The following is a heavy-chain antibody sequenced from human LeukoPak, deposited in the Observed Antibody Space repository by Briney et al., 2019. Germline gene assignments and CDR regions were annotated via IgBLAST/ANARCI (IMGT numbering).Heavy chain of an antibody. CDR3: AKDLPAKLWFGELFYFDY. D-gene: IGHD3-10*01. Sequence: GGSLRLSCAASGFTVSSNYMSWVRQAPGKGLEWVSVIYSGGSAYYADSVKGRFTISRDNSKNTLYLQMNSLRAEDTAVYYCAKDLPAKLWFGELFYFDYWGQGTLVTVSS. CDR2: IYSGGSA. CDR1: GFTVSSNY. V-gene: IGHV3-53*01. J-gene: IGHJ4*02.